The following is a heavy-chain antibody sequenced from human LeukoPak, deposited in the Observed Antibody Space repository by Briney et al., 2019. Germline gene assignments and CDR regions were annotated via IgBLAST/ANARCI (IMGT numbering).Heavy chain of an antibody. J-gene: IGHJ4*02. CDR1: GFTFTSSA. D-gene: IGHD3-10*01. V-gene: IGHV1-58*01. CDR2: IVVGSGNT. Sequence: SVKVSCKASGFTFTSSAVQWVRQARGQRLEWIGWIVVGSGNTNYAQKFQERVTITRDMSTSTAYMELSSLRSEDTAVYYCAAVLGSGGYLYYFDYWGQGTLVTVSS. CDR3: AAVLGSGGYLYYFDY.